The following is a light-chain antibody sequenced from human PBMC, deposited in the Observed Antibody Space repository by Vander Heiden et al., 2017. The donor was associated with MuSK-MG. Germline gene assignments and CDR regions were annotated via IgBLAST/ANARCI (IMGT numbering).Light chain of an antibody. V-gene: IGLV2-14*03. J-gene: IGLJ2*01. CDR1: SVEIGGYDV. Sequence: SAHTPPASVSGSPGQSITISCTVGSVEIGGYDVVAWYQQRPGKASKLILHGVSTRPSGVSDRFSGSKSGDTASLTISGLQAEDDADYYCSSFSSNTTLVFGGGTKVTVL. CDR3: SSFSSNTTLV. CDR2: GVS.